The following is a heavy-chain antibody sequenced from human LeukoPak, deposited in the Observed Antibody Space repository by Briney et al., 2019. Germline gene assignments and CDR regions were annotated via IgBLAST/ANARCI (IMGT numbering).Heavy chain of an antibody. CDR3: ARNENNGMDV. CDR1: GFTFSTYT. CDR2: ISYDGSNK. V-gene: IGHV3-30-3*01. Sequence: GGSLRLSCAASGFTFSTYTMHWVRQAPGKGLEWVAVISYDGSNKYYADSVKGRFTISRDNSKETLYPQMNSLRAGDTAVYYCARNENNGMDVWGHGTTVTVSS. J-gene: IGHJ6*02.